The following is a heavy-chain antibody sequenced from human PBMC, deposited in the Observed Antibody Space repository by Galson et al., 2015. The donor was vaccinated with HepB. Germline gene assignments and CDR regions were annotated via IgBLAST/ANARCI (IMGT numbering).Heavy chain of an antibody. CDR3: AKAVALYFYYGLDV. CDR1: GFTFSSYA. J-gene: IGHJ6*02. CDR2: ITGSGDKT. V-gene: IGHV3-23*01. Sequence: SLRLSCAGSGFTFSSYAMDWVRQAPGKGLEWVSLITGSGDKTYYADSVTGRFTISRDNSKNTLHLQVNRLRAEDTAVYYCAKAVALYFYYGLDVWGQGTTVTVSS.